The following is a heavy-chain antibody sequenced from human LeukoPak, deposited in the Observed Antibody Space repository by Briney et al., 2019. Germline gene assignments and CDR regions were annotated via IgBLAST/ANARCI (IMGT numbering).Heavy chain of an antibody. CDR3: VRQGKYYDILTGPWH. Sequence: GGSLRLSCAVSGFTFTSYSVNWVRQAPGKGLEWVSSISSSSSYIYYADSVKGRFTISRDNAKNSLYLQMNSLRAEDTAVYYCVRQGKYYDILTGPWHWGQGTLVTVSS. V-gene: IGHV3-21*01. D-gene: IGHD3-9*01. J-gene: IGHJ4*02. CDR2: ISSSSSYI. CDR1: GFTFTSYS.